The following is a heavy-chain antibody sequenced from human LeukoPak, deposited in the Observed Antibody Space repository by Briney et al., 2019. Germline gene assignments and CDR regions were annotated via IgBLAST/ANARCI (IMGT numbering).Heavy chain of an antibody. J-gene: IGHJ3*02. D-gene: IGHD5-12*01. CDR3: SKNRLRLWFKDAFDI. Sequence: PGGSLRLSCAASGFTFSSYAMSWVRKAPGKGLEWVASISAGGGSTYYADSVKGQFTISRDNSKNTVYLQMNSLRAEDTAVYYCSKNRLRLWFKDAFDILGQGTMDTVSS. CDR1: GFTFSSYA. V-gene: IGHV3-23*01. CDR2: ISAGGGST.